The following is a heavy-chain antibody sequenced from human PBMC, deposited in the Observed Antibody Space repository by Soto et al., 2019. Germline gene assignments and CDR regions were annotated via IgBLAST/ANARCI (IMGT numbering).Heavy chain of an antibody. Sequence: GGSLRLSCAASGFTFSSYAMSWVRQAPGKGLEWVSAISGSGGSTYYADSVKGRFTISRDNSKNTLYLQMNSLRAEDTAVYYCAILPSIAAAGNIDYWGQGTLVTVSS. CDR2: ISGSGGST. D-gene: IGHD6-13*01. J-gene: IGHJ4*02. CDR1: GFTFSSYA. V-gene: IGHV3-23*01. CDR3: AILPSIAAAGNIDY.